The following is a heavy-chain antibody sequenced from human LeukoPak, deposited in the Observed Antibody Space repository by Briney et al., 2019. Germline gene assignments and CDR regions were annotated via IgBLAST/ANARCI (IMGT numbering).Heavy chain of an antibody. CDR3: ARDTHYYGSGSPAFDL. CDR2: ISFSSATI. V-gene: IGHV3-48*01. CDR1: GFTFSSYS. J-gene: IGHJ3*01. Sequence: PGGSLRLSCEASGFTFSSYSMNWVRPAPGKGLEWVSYISFSSATIHYADSVKGRFTISRDNAKNSLYLQLNSLRAEDTALYYCARDTHYYGSGSPAFDLWGRGTMVTVSS. D-gene: IGHD3-10*01.